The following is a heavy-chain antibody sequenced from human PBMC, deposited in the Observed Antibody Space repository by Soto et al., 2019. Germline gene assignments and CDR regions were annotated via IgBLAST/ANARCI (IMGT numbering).Heavy chain of an antibody. CDR2: IYHSGST. Sequence: QLQLQESGSGLVKPSQTLSLTCAVSGGSISSGGYSWSWIRQPPGKGLEWIGYIYHSGSTYYNPSLKMRVTRSVDRSKNQFSLKLSSVTAADTAVYYCARAGGLGAVAVDYWGQGTLVTVSS. V-gene: IGHV4-30-2*01. CDR1: GGSISSGGYS. J-gene: IGHJ4*02. CDR3: ARAGGLGAVAVDY. D-gene: IGHD6-19*01.